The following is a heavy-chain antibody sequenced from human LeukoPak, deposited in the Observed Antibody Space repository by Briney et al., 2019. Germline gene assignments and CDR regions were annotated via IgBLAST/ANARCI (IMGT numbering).Heavy chain of an antibody. V-gene: IGHV3-11*04. D-gene: IGHD2/OR15-2a*01. CDR1: GFTFSDYN. CDR2: ITNGGSTI. J-gene: IGHJ4*02. CDR3: ARDVSSRHLGY. Sequence: PGGSLRLSCAASGFTFSDYNMNWVRQAPGKGLEWVSYITNGGSTIHHADSVKGRFTISRDNAKKTLYLQMNSLRAEDTAVYYCARDVSSRHLGYWGQGTLVTVSS.